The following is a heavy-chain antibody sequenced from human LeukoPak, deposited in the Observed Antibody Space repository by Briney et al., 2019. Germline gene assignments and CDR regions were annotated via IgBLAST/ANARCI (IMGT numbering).Heavy chain of an antibody. CDR2: IQQDGSEK. J-gene: IGHJ4*02. CDR3: ARDSGPFDY. Sequence: PGGSLRLSCAASGFTFSSYWMSWVRQAPGKGLEWVASIQQDGSEKYYVDSVKGRFTISRDNAKNSLYLQMNSPRAEDTAVYYCARDSGPFDYWGQGTLVTVSS. CDR1: GFTFSSYW. V-gene: IGHV3-7*01.